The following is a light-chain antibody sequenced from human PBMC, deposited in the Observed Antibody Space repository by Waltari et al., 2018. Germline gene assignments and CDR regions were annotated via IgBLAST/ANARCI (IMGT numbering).Light chain of an antibody. CDR1: QSILYNAKDKNY. V-gene: IGKV4-1*01. CDR3: QQYYSRRT. CDR2: RAS. Sequence: IVMTQSPASLAVYLGERAPSRCKSSQSILYNAKDKNYLAWYQQKPRQPPKLLIYRASTRESGVPALFSGCGSGTDFTLTISSLQAEDVAVYYCQQYYSRRTFGQGTKVEIK. J-gene: IGKJ1*01.